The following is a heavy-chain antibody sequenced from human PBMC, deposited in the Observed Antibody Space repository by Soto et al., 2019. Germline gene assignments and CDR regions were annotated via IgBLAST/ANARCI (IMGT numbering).Heavy chain of an antibody. CDR1: GGSISSGDYY. CDR2: IYYSGST. V-gene: IGHV4-30-4*01. D-gene: IGHD2-15*01. CDR3: ATEISGPNWFDP. J-gene: IGHJ5*02. Sequence: SETLSLTCTVSGGSISSGDYYWSWIRQPPGKGLEWIGYIYYSGSTYYNPSLKSRVTISADTSKNQFSLKLSSVTAADTAVYYCATEISGPNWFDPWGQGTLVTVSS.